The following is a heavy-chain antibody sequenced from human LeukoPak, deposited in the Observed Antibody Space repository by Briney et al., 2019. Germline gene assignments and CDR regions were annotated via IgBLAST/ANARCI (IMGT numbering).Heavy chain of an antibody. D-gene: IGHD3-3*01. V-gene: IGHV1-69*13. J-gene: IGHJ6*02. CDR1: GGTFSSYA. Sequence: SVKVSCKASGGTFSSYAISWVRQAPGQGLEWMGGIIPIFGTANYAQKFQGRVTITADESTSTAYMELSSLRSEDMAVYYCARIHYDFWSGYYPDYYYYGMDVWGQGTTVTVSS. CDR2: IIPIFGTA. CDR3: ARIHYDFWSGYYPDYYYYGMDV.